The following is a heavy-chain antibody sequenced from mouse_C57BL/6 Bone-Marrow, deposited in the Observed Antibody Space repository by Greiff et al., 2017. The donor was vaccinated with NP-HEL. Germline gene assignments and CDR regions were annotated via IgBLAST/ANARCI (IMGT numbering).Heavy chain of an antibody. Sequence: EVQLQQSGPELVKPGASVKIPCKASGYTFTDYNMDWVKQSHGKSLEWIGDINPNNGGTIYNQKFKGKATLTVDKSSSTAYMELRSLTSEDTAVYYCARNLYYDYDGFAYWGQGTLVTVSA. CDR2: INPNNGGT. D-gene: IGHD2-4*01. CDR3: ARNLYYDYDGFAY. V-gene: IGHV1-18*01. CDR1: GYTFTDYN. J-gene: IGHJ3*01.